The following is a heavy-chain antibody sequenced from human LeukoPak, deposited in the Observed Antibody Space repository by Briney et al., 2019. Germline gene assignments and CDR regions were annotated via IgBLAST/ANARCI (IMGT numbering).Heavy chain of an antibody. D-gene: IGHD3-10*01. CDR3: ARDRSITMVRGVPEY. CDR2: ISAYNGNT. J-gene: IGHJ4*02. Sequence: ASVKVSCKASGYTFTSCGISWVRLAPGQGLEWMGWISAYNGNTNYAQKLQGRVTMTTDTSTSTAYMELRSLRSDDTAVYYCARDRSITMVRGVPEYWGQGTLVTVSS. CDR1: GYTFTSCG. V-gene: IGHV1-18*01.